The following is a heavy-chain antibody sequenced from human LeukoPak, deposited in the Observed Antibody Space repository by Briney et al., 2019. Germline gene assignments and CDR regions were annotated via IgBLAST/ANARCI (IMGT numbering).Heavy chain of an antibody. Sequence: GGSLRLSCTASGFSVSHNYMNWVRQAPGKGLEWVALIYSGGNTHYADSVKGRFTISRDNSKNTLYLQMSSLRVQDTAVYYCTRDTPGIAASVSGGWGQGTLVTVSS. D-gene: IGHD6-13*01. V-gene: IGHV3-53*01. CDR2: IYSGGNT. CDR1: GFSVSHNY. J-gene: IGHJ4*02. CDR3: TRDTPGIAASVSGG.